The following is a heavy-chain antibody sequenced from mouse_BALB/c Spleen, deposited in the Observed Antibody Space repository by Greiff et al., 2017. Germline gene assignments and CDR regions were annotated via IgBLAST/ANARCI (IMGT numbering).Heavy chain of an antibody. CDR2: ISYSGST. D-gene: IGHD4-1*01. CDR1: GDSITSGY. CDR3: ARYGTGTLGFDY. V-gene: IGHV3-8*02. Sequence: VQLQQSGPSLVKPSQTLSLTCSVTGDSITSGYWNWIRKFPGNKLEYMGYISYSGSTYYNPSLKSRISITRDTSKNQYYLQLNSVTTEDTATYYCARYGTGTLGFDYWGQGTTLTVSS. J-gene: IGHJ2*01.